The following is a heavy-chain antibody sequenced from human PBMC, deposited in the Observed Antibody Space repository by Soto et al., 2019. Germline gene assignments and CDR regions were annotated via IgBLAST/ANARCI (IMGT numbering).Heavy chain of an antibody. Sequence: SETLSLTCTVSGASISRYYWSWIRQSPGKGLEWIGYIYYSGDTNYNPSLKSRVIISVDTSKNQFSLKLSSVTAADTAVYYCARLGGSYAVPHFDYWGQGTLVTVSS. V-gene: IGHV4-59*08. J-gene: IGHJ4*02. CDR3: ARLGGSYAVPHFDY. D-gene: IGHD1-26*01. CDR2: IYYSGDT. CDR1: GASISRYY.